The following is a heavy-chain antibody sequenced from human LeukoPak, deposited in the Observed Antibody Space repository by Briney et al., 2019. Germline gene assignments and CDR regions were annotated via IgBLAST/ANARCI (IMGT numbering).Heavy chain of an antibody. V-gene: IGHV1-18*01. J-gene: IGHJ4*02. CDR2: SSAYNGKT. CDR1: GYTFTNYG. D-gene: IGHD3-22*01. CDR3: ARSGVGYYYESSGYYPLDY. Sequence: ASVKVSCKASGYTFTNYGISWVRPAPGQGLEWMGWSSAYNGKTNYAQKFQGRVTMTTETSTSTAYMDLRSLRSDDTAVYYGARSGVGYYYESSGYYPLDYWGQGTLVTVSS.